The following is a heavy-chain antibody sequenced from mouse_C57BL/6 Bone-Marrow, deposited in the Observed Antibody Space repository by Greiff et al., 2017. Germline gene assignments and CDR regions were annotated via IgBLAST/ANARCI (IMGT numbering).Heavy chain of an antibody. CDR3: ARFNWDFDY. CDR2: IYPGSGST. J-gene: IGHJ2*01. V-gene: IGHV1-55*01. D-gene: IGHD4-1*02. CDR1: GYTFTSYW. Sequence: VKLMESGAELVKPGASVKMSCKASGYTFTSYWITWVKQRPGQGLEWIGDIYPGSGSTNYNEKFKSKATLTVDTSSSTAYMQLSSLTSEDSAVYYCARFNWDFDYWGQGTTLTVSS.